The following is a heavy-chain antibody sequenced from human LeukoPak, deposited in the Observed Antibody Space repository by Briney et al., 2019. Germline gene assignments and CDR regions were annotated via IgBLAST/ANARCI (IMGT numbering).Heavy chain of an antibody. Sequence: SGGSLRLSCAASGFTFSSYAMHWVRQAPGKGREYVSAISTNGGSTYYANSVKGRFTISRDNSKNTLYLQMGSVRAEDMAVYYCARWGSTSCYDYWGQGTLVTVSS. CDR3: ARWGSTSCYDY. D-gene: IGHD2-2*01. V-gene: IGHV3-64*01. CDR1: GFTFSSYA. J-gene: IGHJ4*02. CDR2: ISTNGGST.